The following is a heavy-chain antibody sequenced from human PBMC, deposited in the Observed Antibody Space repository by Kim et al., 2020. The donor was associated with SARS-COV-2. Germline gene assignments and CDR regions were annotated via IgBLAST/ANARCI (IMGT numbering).Heavy chain of an antibody. Sequence: GGSLRLSCAASGFTFSSYAMSWVRQAPGKGLEWVSAISGSGGSTYYADSVKGRFTISRDNSKNTLYLQMNSLRAEDTAVYYCAKDLTRITIFGVVIQPLDYWGQGTLVTVSS. CDR3: AKDLTRITIFGVVIQPLDY. V-gene: IGHV3-23*01. D-gene: IGHD3-3*01. CDR1: GFTFSSYA. CDR2: ISGSGGST. J-gene: IGHJ4*02.